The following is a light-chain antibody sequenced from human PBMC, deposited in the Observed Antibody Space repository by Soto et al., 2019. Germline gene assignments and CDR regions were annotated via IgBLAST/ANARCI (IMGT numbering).Light chain of an antibody. CDR3: QQYKNWPPLYT. CDR2: GAS. Sequence: EIVLTQSPATLSVSPGERATLSCRASQSVSSNLAWFQQRPGQAPRLLIYGASTRAADIPARFSGSGSGTEFTLTISSLQSEDFAVYYCQQYKNWPPLYTFGQWTKLEIK. V-gene: IGKV3-15*01. CDR1: QSVSSN. J-gene: IGKJ2*01.